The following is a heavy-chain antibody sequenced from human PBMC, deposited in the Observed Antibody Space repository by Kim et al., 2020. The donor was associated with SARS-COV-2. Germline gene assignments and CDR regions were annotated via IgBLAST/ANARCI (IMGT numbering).Heavy chain of an antibody. J-gene: IGHJ5*02. CDR1: GGTFSNYA. V-gene: IGHV1-69*13. Sequence: SVTVSCKASGGTFSNYAISWVRQAPGQGLEWMGGIIPIFGTANYAQKFQGRVTITADESTSTAYMELSSLRSEDTAVYYCARESDQYYYGSGSYRNWFDPWGQGTLVTVSS. CDR2: IIPIFGTA. D-gene: IGHD3-10*01. CDR3: ARESDQYYYGSGSYRNWFDP.